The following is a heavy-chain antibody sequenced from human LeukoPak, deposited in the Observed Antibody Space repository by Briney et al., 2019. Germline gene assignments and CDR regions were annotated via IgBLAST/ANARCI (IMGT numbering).Heavy chain of an antibody. V-gene: IGHV1-2*02. Sequence: ASVKVSCKASGYTFTGYYMHWVRQAPGQGLEWMGWINPNSGGTNYAQKFQGRVTMTRDTSISTAYMELSRLRSDDTAVYYCARAPQYYYYGMDVWGQGTTVTVSS. CDR2: INPNSGGT. J-gene: IGHJ6*02. CDR3: ARAPQYYYYGMDV. CDR1: GYTFTGYY.